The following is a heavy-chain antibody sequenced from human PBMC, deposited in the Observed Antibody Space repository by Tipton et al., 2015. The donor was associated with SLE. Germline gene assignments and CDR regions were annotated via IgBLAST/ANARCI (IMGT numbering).Heavy chain of an antibody. CDR2: IDPSDSYT. V-gene: IGHV5-10-1*01. Sequence: VQLVQSGAEVKKPGESLKISCKGSGYSFTSYWISWVRQMPGKGLDWMGRIDPSDSYTNYSPSFQGHVTISADKSISTAYLHWSSLKASDTAMYYCAGDLDGDRDVFDMCGQGAKVTVSS. D-gene: IGHD7-27*01. CDR3: AGDLDGDRDVFDM. CDR1: GYSFTSYW. J-gene: IGHJ3*02.